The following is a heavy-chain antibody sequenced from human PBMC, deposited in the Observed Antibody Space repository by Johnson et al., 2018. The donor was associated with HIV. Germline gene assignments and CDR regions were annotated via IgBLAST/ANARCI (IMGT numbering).Heavy chain of an antibody. D-gene: IGHD6-13*01. CDR2: ISYDGSNK. Sequence: QVQLVESGGGVVQPGRSLRLSCAASGFTFSSYAMHWVRQAPGKGLEWVAVISYDGSNKYYADSVKGRYTISRDNSKNTLYLQMNSLRAEDTAVYYCARDRRQQLVPGGAFDIWGQGTMVIVSS. J-gene: IGHJ3*02. CDR3: ARDRRQQLVPGGAFDI. CDR1: GFTFSSYA. V-gene: IGHV3-30-3*01.